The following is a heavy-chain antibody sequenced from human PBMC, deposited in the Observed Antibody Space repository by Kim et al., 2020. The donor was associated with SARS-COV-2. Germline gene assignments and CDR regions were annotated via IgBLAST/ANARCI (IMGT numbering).Heavy chain of an antibody. J-gene: IGHJ5*02. CDR3: AIIRFLEWLSPFDP. V-gene: IGHV1-69*01. D-gene: IGHD3-3*01. Sequence: ARKFQGRVTITADESTSTAYMELSSLRSEDTAVYYCAIIRFLEWLSPFDPWGQGTLVTVSS.